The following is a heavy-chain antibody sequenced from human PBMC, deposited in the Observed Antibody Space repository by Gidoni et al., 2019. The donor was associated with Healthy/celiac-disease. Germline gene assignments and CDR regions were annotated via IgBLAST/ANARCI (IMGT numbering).Heavy chain of an antibody. D-gene: IGHD6-19*01. J-gene: IGHJ4*02. CDR2: IKQDGSEK. CDR1: GFTFGRYW. CDR3: AREGTVAAPGYYFDY. V-gene: IGHV3-7*03. Sequence: EVQLVESGGGLVQPGGSLRLSCAASGFTFGRYWMSWVRQAPGKGLEWVANIKQDGSEKYYVDSVKGRFTISRDNAKNSLYLQMNSLRAEDTAVYYCAREGTVAAPGYYFDYWGQGTLVTVSS.